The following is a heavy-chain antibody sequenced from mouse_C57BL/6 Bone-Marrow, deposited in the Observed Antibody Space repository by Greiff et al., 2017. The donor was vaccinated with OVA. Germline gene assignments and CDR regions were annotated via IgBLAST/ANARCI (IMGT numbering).Heavy chain of an antibody. D-gene: IGHD2-3*01. CDR2: IYPGNSDT. Sequence: EVQLQQSGPVLARPGASVKMSCKTSGYTFTSYWMHWVKQRPGQGLEWIGAIYPGNSDTSYNQKFKGKAKLTAVTSASTAYMELSSLTNEDSAVYYCTRRSLYDGPDYWGQGTTLTVSS. CDR3: TRRSLYDGPDY. J-gene: IGHJ2*01. V-gene: IGHV1-5*01. CDR1: GYTFTSYW.